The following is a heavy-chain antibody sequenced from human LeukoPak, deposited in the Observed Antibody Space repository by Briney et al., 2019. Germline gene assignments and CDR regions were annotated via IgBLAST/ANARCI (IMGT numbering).Heavy chain of an antibody. V-gene: IGHV3-48*01. Sequence: AGSLRLSCAASGFTFSSYSMSWVRQAPGKGLEWVSYISSASNTIYYADSVKGRFTISRDNAKNSLYLQMNRLIAEDTAMYYCARDGWFRDYNWFDPWGQGTPVTVSS. D-gene: IGHD3-10*01. CDR3: ARDGWFRDYNWFDP. CDR1: GFTFSSYS. CDR2: ISSASNTI. J-gene: IGHJ5*02.